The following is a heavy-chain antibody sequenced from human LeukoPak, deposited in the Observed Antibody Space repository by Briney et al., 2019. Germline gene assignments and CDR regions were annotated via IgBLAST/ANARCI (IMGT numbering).Heavy chain of an antibody. V-gene: IGHV3-30-3*01. CDR1: GFTFSSYA. CDR2: ISYDGSNK. CDR3: ARGPGGITGTTQRIFDVYYFDY. D-gene: IGHD1-20*01. J-gene: IGHJ4*02. Sequence: PGGSLRLSCAASGFTFSSYAMHWVRQAPGKGLEWVAVISYDGSNKYYADSVKGRFTISRDNSKNTLYLQMNSLRAEDTAVYYCARGPGGITGTTQRIFDVYYFDYWGQGTLVTVSS.